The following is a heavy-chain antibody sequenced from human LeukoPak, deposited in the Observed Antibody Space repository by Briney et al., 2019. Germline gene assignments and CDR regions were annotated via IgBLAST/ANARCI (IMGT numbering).Heavy chain of an antibody. Sequence: GGSLRLSSAASGFSFSSSAMCWVRQAPGKRVDWVPVISGGGGSSYYADSVKRLFTISRDNSKNTLYLQMNSLRAEDTAVYYCAKPNNDYSNPGSFDIWGQGTMVTVSS. CDR2: ISGGGGSS. D-gene: IGHD4-11*01. V-gene: IGHV3-23*01. CDR3: AKPNNDYSNPGSFDI. J-gene: IGHJ3*02. CDR1: GFSFSSSA.